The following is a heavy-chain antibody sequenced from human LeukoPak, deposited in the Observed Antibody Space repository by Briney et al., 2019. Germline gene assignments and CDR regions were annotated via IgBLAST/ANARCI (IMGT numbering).Heavy chain of an antibody. CDR3: ATDREGDPSAYYLV. J-gene: IGHJ4*02. V-gene: IGHV3-74*01. Sequence: PGGSLRLSCAASGFTFSDYWMHWVRQAPGKGLVWVSHINADEDRAAYADSVKGRFTISRDNARNTLYLQMNSLRAEDSAVYYCATDREGDPSAYYLVGGQGTLITVSS. D-gene: IGHD3-22*01. CDR1: GFTFSDYW. CDR2: INADEDRA.